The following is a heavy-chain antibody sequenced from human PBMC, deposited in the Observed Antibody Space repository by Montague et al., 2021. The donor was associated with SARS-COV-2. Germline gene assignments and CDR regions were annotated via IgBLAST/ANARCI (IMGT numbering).Heavy chain of an antibody. J-gene: IGHJ4*02. V-gene: IGHV4-38-2*02. Sequence: SETLSLTCTVSGYSISSGYYWGWIRQPPGKGLEWIRSIYHSGSTXXNTXXXSRVTISVDTSKNQFSLKLSSVTAADTAVYYCARDVRYYDFWSGRAQTSPDYWGQGTLVTVSS. CDR2: IYHSGST. CDR1: GYSISSGYY. CDR3: ARDVRYYDFWSGRAQTSPDY. D-gene: IGHD3-3*01.